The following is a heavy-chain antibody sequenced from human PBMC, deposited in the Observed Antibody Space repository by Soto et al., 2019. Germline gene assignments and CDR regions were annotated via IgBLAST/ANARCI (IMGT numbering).Heavy chain of an antibody. Sequence: QVQLVQSGAEVKKPGSSVRVSCKASGGTFDSYTISWVRQSPGQGLEWVGRIAPIFDISKYAPKFQGRVTIIADKSTSTAYMDLIGLTSEDTAVYYCATGAFGGRQQLVRDAFDFWGQGTMVTVSS. V-gene: IGHV1-69*02. D-gene: IGHD3-16*01. J-gene: IGHJ3*01. CDR2: IAPIFDIS. CDR1: GGTFDSYT. CDR3: ATGAFGGRQQLVRDAFDF.